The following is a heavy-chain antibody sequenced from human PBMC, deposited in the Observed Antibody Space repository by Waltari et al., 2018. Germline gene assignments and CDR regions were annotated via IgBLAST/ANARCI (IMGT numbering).Heavy chain of an antibody. CDR1: GFPFSSYA. CDR3: AKGSSSYYYYYMDV. V-gene: IGHV3-23*01. CDR2: SSGSGGST. J-gene: IGHJ6*03. D-gene: IGHD6-6*01. Sequence: EVQLLESGGGLVQPGGSLRLSCAASGFPFSSYAMSWVRQAPGKGLEWVSASSGSGGSTYYADSVKGRFTISRDNSKNTLYLQMNSLRAEDTAVYYCAKGSSSYYYYYMDVWGKGTTVTISS.